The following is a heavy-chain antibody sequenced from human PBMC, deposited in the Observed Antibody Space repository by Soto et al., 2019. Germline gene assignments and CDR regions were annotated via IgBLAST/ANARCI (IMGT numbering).Heavy chain of an antibody. CDR1: GDSMNNADYF. J-gene: IGHJ4*02. Sequence: SETLSLTCSVSGDSMNNADYFWTWIRQPPGKGLQWIGYISYSGNTFYNPSLKTRLTISVDTSKNQFSVRLRSVTAADTAVYYCARDSAHLHESSGRLDVWGQGMLVTVSS. D-gene: IGHD3-22*01. CDR3: ARDSAHLHESSGRLDV. V-gene: IGHV4-30-4*01. CDR2: ISYSGNT.